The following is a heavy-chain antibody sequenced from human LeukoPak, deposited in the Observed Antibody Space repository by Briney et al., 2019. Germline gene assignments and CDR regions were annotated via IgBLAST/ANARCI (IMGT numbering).Heavy chain of an antibody. V-gene: IGHV3-33*01. J-gene: IGHJ4*02. CDR1: GFTFSSYG. Sequence: GGSLILSCAASGFTFSSYGMHWVRRAPGKGLEWVAMIWYDGSNTYYADSVKGRFTISRDNSKNTLFLQMDSLRAEDTAVYYCARDRSTTHFDYWGQGTLVTVSS. CDR3: ARDRSTTHFDY. CDR2: IWYDGSNT. D-gene: IGHD5/OR15-5a*01.